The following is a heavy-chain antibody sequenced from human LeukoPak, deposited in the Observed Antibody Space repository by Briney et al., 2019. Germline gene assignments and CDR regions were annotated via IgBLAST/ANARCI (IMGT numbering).Heavy chain of an antibody. CDR2: INWNGGST. CDR1: GFTFDDYG. Sequence: GGSLRLSCAASGFTFDDYGMSWVRQAPGRGLEWVSGINWNGGSTGYADSVKGRFTISRDNAKNSLYLQMNSLRAEDTALYYCARGPHRTLNYYGMDVWGQGTTVTVSS. V-gene: IGHV3-20*04. J-gene: IGHJ6*02. CDR3: ARGPHRTLNYYGMDV.